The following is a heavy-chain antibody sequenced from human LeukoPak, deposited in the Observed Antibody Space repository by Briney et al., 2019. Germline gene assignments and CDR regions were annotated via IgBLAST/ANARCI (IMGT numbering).Heavy chain of an antibody. CDR1: GFTFSSYA. Sequence: AGGSLRLSCAASGFTFSSYAMHWVRQAPGKGLEWVAVISYDGSNKYYADSVKGRFTISRDNSKNTLYLQMNSLRAEDTAVYYCARDSVPAARYFDYWGQGTLVTVSS. J-gene: IGHJ4*02. CDR2: ISYDGSNK. D-gene: IGHD2-2*01. CDR3: ARDSVPAARYFDY. V-gene: IGHV3-30-3*01.